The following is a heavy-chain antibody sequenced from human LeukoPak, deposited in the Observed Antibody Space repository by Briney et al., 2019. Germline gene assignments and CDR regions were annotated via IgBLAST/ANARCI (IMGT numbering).Heavy chain of an antibody. CDR2: ISYDGTNK. J-gene: IGHJ4*02. CDR1: GFTFSSYA. Sequence: PGGSLRLSCAASGFTFSSYAMHWVRQAPGRGLEWVAVISYDGTNKYYTDSVKGRFTISRDNSKNTLYLQMNSLRPEDTAVFYCAKDSLAGYLRGYFDDWCQGTQVTVSS. CDR3: AKDSLAGYLRGYFDD. V-gene: IGHV3-30*04. D-gene: IGHD3-9*01.